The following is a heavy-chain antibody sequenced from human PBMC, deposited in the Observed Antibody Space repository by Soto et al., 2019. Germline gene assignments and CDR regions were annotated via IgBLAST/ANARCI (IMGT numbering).Heavy chain of an antibody. V-gene: IGHV4-31*03. CDR3: ARSGYSYGPNPLLY. J-gene: IGHJ4*02. Sequence: QVQLQESGPGLVKPSQTLSLTCTVSGGSISSGGYYWSWIRQHPGKGLEWIGYIYYSGSTYYNPSRESRVTISVDTSKNQFSLKLSSVTAADTAVYYCARSGYSYGPNPLLYWGQGTLVTVSS. D-gene: IGHD5-18*01. CDR2: IYYSGST. CDR1: GGSISSGGYY.